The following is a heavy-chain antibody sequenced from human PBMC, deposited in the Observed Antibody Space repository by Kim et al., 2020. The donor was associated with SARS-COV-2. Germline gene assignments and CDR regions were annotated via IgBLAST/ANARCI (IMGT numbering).Heavy chain of an antibody. J-gene: IGHJ4*02. CDR2: ISSDGGNT. Sequence: GGSLRISCSASGFIFSSYAMYWVRQTPGKGLESVSGISSDGGNTYYADSVKGRFTISRDNSKNTLYLQMSSQRAGDTGVYYCVKNCGIQLWLGVDWGQGTVVAVSS. D-gene: IGHD5-18*01. CDR3: VKNCGIQLWLGVD. V-gene: IGHV3-64D*06. CDR1: GFIFSSYA.